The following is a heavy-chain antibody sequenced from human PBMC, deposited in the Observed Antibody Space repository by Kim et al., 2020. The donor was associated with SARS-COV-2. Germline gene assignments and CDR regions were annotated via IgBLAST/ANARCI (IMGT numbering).Heavy chain of an antibody. J-gene: IGHJ6*03. V-gene: IGHV4-39*01. Sequence: SETLSLTCTVSGGSISSSSYYWGWIRQPPGKGLEWIGSIYYSGSTYYNPSLKSRVTISVDTSKNQFSLKLSSVTAADTAVYYCARKGETYYDFWSGDYMDVCGKGTTVTVSS. CDR2: IYYSGST. CDR3: ARKGETYYDFWSGDYMDV. CDR1: GGSISSSSYY. D-gene: IGHD3-3*01.